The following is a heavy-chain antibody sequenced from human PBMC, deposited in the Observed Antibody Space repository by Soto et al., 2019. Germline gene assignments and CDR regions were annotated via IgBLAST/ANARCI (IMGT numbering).Heavy chain of an antibody. V-gene: IGHV3-15*07. J-gene: IGHJ4*02. CDR1: GFTFSNAW. CDR2: IKSKTDGGTT. CDR3: TTGMQAARIAVAVYYFDY. Sequence: GGSLRLSCAASGFTFSNAWMNWVRQAPGKGLEWVGRIKSKTDGGTTDYAAPVKGRFTISRDDSKNTLYLQMNSLKTEDTAVYYCTTGMQAARIAVAVYYFDYWGQGTLVTVSS. D-gene: IGHD6-19*01.